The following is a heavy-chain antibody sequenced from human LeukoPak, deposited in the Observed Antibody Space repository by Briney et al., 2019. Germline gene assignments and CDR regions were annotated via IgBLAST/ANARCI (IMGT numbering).Heavy chain of an antibody. CDR3: ARDLAIAAAGTERAPDY. V-gene: IGHV3-21*01. CDR2: ISSSSSYI. J-gene: IGHJ4*02. Sequence: PGGSLRLSCAASGFTFSSYSMNWVRQAPGKGLEWVSSISSSSSYIYYADSVKGRFTISRDNAKNSLYLQMNSLRAEDTAVYYCARDLAIAAAGTERAPDYWGQGTLVTVSS. D-gene: IGHD6-13*01. CDR1: GFTFSSYS.